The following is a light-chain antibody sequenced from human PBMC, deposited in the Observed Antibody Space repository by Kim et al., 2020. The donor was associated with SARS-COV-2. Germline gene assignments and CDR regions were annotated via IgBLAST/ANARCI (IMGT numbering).Light chain of an antibody. CDR1: QTISTT. CDR2: GAS. CDR3: HQYINWPDT. J-gene: IGKJ2*01. V-gene: IGKV3-15*01. Sequence: SLSPGETVPLSSRASQTISTTLAWYQHRPGQAPRLLIYGASPRATGIPARFSGSGSGREFTLTISSLQSEDIAVYYCHQYINWPDTFGQGTKLEI.